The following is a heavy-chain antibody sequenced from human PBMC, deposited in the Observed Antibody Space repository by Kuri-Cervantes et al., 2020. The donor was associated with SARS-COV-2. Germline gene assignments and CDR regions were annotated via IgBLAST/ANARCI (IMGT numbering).Heavy chain of an antibody. CDR3: ARDPGLWARGVIISDYYYYMDV. V-gene: IGHV3-13*03. CDR1: GFTFSSYD. CDR2: IGTADDT. D-gene: IGHD3-10*01. Sequence: GESLKISCAACGFTFSSYDMHWVRQATGKGLEWVSAIGTADDTYYPGSVKGQFTISRENAKNSLYLQMNSLRAGDTAVYYCARDPGLWARGVIISDYYYYMDVWGKGTTVTVSS. J-gene: IGHJ6*03.